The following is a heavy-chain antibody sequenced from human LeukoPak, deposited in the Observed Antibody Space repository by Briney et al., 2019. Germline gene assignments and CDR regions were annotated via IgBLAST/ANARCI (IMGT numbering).Heavy chain of an antibody. J-gene: IGHJ4*02. D-gene: IGHD3-22*01. CDR3: ARDPRNYYDSSGYYPSDY. V-gene: IGHV3-7*03. CDR1: GFTFSSYW. CDR2: IKQDGSEK. Sequence: PGGSPRLSCAASGFTFSSYWMSWVRQAPGKGLEWVANIKQDGSEKYYVDSVKGRFTISRDNAKNSVYLQMNSLRAEDTAVYYCARDPRNYYDSSGYYPSDYWGQGTLVTASS.